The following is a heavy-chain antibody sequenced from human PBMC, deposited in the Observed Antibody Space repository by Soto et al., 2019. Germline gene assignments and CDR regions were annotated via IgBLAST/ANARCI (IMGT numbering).Heavy chain of an antibody. V-gene: IGHV3-15*07. CDR1: GFTFSNAW. Sequence: EVQLVESGGGLVKPGGSLRLSCAASGFTFSNAWMNWVRQAPGKGLEWVGRIKSKTDGGTKDYAAPVKGRFTISRDDSKNTLYLQMNSLKTEDTAVYYCTARYYYDSSGYWVPFDYWGQGTLVTVSS. CDR2: IKSKTDGGTK. CDR3: TARYYYDSSGYWVPFDY. J-gene: IGHJ4*02. D-gene: IGHD3-22*01.